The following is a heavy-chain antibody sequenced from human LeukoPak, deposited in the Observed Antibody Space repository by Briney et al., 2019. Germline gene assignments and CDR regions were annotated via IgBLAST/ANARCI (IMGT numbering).Heavy chain of an antibody. D-gene: IGHD6-13*01. Sequence: SETLSLTCTVSGGSISSGDYYWSWIRQPPGKGLEWIGSIYYSGSTYYNPSLKSRVTISVDTSKNQFSLKLSSVTAADTAVYYCASTTVNPSIAAAGAGSFDPWGQGTLVTVSS. J-gene: IGHJ5*02. CDR3: ASTTVNPSIAAAGAGSFDP. CDR1: GGSISSGDYY. V-gene: IGHV4-39*07. CDR2: IYYSGST.